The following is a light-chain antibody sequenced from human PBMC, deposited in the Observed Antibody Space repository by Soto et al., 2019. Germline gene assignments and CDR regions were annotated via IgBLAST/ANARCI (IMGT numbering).Light chain of an antibody. CDR3: QAWDSSTAV. Sequence: SYELTQPPSVSVSPGQTASITCSGDKLGDKYAFWYQQKPGQSPVLVIFQDSKRPSGIPGRFSGSNSGNTATLTISGTQAMDEADYYCQAWDSSTAVFGTGTKVTFL. J-gene: IGLJ1*01. CDR1: KLGDKY. CDR2: QDS. V-gene: IGLV3-1*01.